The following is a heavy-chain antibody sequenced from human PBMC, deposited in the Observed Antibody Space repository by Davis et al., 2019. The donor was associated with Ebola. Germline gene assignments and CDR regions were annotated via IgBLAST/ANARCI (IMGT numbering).Heavy chain of an antibody. Sequence: AASVQVSCKASGYTFTTFGISWVRQAPGQGLEWMGGMNPYSGNTNYAQKLQGRVTMTTDTSTSTAYMELRSLRSDDTAVYYCARDSFILTGYHRGYFDYWGQGTLVTVSS. CDR2: MNPYSGNT. J-gene: IGHJ4*02. CDR3: ARDSFILTGYHRGYFDY. D-gene: IGHD3-9*01. CDR1: GYTFTTFG. V-gene: IGHV1-18*01.